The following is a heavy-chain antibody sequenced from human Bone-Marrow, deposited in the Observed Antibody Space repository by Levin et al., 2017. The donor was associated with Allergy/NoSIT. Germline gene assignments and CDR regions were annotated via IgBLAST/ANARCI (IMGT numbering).Heavy chain of an antibody. J-gene: IGHJ4*02. CDR2: IDWDDDK. CDR1: GFSLNTRGVC. V-gene: IGHV2-70*11. D-gene: IGHD3-10*01. CDR3: ARTRLYDSGTLLDV. Sequence: SGPTLVKPTQTLTLTCTFSGFSLNTRGVCLTWIRQPPGKALEWLARIDWDDDKYYSTSLKTRLTISRDTPKNQVILTMTNMEPADTATYFCARTRLYDSGTLLDVWGQGTLVTVSS.